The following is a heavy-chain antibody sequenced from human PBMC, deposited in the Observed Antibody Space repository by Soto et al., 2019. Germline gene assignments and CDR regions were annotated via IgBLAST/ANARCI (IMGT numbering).Heavy chain of an antibody. D-gene: IGHD1-1*01. V-gene: IGHV3-30*18. J-gene: IGHJ4*02. CDR2: ISYDGNVA. CDR1: GFTFSNYG. CDR3: AKEGPITNWYFDY. Sequence: QVQLVESEGGVVQPGRSLRLSCTASGFTFSNYGMHWVRQAPGKGLAWVTVISYDGNVAYYADSVKGRFTSSRDNSKNPLYLQMNSLRTEDTAVYYCAKEGPITNWYFDYWGQGTLVTVSS.